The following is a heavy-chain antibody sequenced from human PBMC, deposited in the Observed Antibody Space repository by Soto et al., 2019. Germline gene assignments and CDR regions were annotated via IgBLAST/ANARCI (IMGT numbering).Heavy chain of an antibody. CDR3: VSQRTTVPTQAYFDY. D-gene: IGHD4-17*01. CDR1: GGSVTNSSYY. J-gene: IGHJ4*02. Sequence: SETLSLTCTVSGGSVTNSSYYWGWIRPSPGKGLEWIGSVYYRGRSYSKSSVKSRVTISVDTSKNRFSLSLNSVTASDTAVYFCVSQRTTVPTQAYFDYWGPGALVTVSS. CDR2: VYYRGRS. V-gene: IGHV4-39*01.